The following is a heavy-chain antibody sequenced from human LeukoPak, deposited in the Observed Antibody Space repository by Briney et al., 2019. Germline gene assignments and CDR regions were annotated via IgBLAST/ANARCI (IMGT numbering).Heavy chain of an antibody. J-gene: IGHJ6*03. D-gene: IGHD3-16*02. CDR3: ARDWRGSYRDIYYYYMDV. Sequence: SETLSLTCTVSGGSISSYYWSWIRQPPGKGLEWIGYIYYSGSTSYNPSLKSRVTISVDTSKNQFSLKLSSVIAADTAVYYCARDWRGSYRDIYYYYMDVWGKGTTVAVSS. CDR2: IYYSGST. CDR1: GGSISSYY. V-gene: IGHV4-59*01.